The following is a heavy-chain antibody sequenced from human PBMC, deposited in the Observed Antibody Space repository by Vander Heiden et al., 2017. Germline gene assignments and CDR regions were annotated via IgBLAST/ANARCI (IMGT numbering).Heavy chain of an antibody. V-gene: IGHV3-23*01. CDR3: AKTICGGVIPGGFDP. Sequence: EVQLLESGGGLVQPGGSLRLSCAASGFTFSSYAMSWVRQAPGKGLEWVSAISGSGGSTYYADAVKGRFTISRDNSKNTLYLQMNSLRAEDTAVYYCAKTICGGVIPGGFDPWGQVTLVTVSS. D-gene: IGHD3-3*01. CDR2: ISGSGGST. CDR1: GFTFSSYA. J-gene: IGHJ5*02.